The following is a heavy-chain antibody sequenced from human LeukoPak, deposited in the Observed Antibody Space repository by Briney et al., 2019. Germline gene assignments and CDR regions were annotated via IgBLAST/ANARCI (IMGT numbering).Heavy chain of an antibody. CDR1: GFTFSSYG. CDR3: AKGGGGYSSSWGANQIDY. CDR2: ISYDGSNR. J-gene: IGHJ4*02. D-gene: IGHD6-13*01. V-gene: IGHV3-30*18. Sequence: GGSLRLSCAASGFTFSSYGMHWVRQAPGKGLEWVAVISYDGSNRYYADSVKGRFTISRDNSKNTLYLQMNSLRAEDTAVYYCAKGGGGYSSSWGANQIDYWGQGTLVTVSS.